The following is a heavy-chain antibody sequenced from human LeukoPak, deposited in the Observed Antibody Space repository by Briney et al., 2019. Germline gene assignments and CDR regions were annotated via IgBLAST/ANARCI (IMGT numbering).Heavy chain of an antibody. CDR3: ARGKGVVVPAAIRYYYYGMDV. CDR1: GGSFSGYY. CDR2: INHSGST. V-gene: IGHV4-34*01. J-gene: IGHJ6*04. D-gene: IGHD2-2*02. Sequence: SETLSLTCAVYGGSFSGYYWSWTRQPPGKGLEWIGEINHSGSTNYNPSLKSRATISVDTSKNQFSLKLSSVTAADTAVYYCARGKGVVVPAAIRYYYYGMDVWGKGTTVTVSS.